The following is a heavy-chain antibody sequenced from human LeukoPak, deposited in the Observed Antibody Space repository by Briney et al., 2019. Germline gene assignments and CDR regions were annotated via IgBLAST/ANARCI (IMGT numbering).Heavy chain of an antibody. J-gene: IGHJ5*01. CDR2: IGGSGSHI. CDR3: ARGGGYCGLPNCRGIGNRFDS. CDR1: GFPFDIYN. Sequence: GGSLRLSCAASGFPFDIYNMNWVRQAPGKGLEWVSSIGGSGSHIYHADSMKGRFTISRDNAKNSLYLQINSLGAEDTAVYFCARGGGYCGLPNCRGIGNRFDSWGQGTLVTVSP. D-gene: IGHD2-15*01. V-gene: IGHV3-21*01.